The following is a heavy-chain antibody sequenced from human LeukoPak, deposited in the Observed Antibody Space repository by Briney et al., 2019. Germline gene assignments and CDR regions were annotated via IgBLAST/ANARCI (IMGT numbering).Heavy chain of an antibody. CDR1: GFTFSSYA. CDR2: ISGSGGST. D-gene: IGHD3-10*01. CDR3: AKEAPFAMVRGVTGNY. V-gene: IGHV3-23*01. J-gene: IGHJ4*02. Sequence: GGSLRLSCAASGFTFSSYAMSWVRQAPGKGLEWVSAISGSGGSTYYADSVKGRFTISRDNSKNTLYLQMNSLRADDTAVYYCAKEAPFAMVRGVTGNYWGQGTLVTVSS.